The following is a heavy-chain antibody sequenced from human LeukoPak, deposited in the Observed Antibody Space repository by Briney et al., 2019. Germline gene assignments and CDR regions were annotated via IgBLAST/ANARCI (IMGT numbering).Heavy chain of an antibody. Sequence: ASVKVSCKASGYTFTGYYIDWVRQAPGQGLEWMGWINSDSGGTNYAQKFQGRVTMTRDTSTSAAYMELSSLRSDDTAFYYCARDTITVTTPYFDYWGQGTLVTVPS. V-gene: IGHV1-2*02. CDR1: GYTFTGYY. J-gene: IGHJ4*02. CDR3: ARDTITVTTPYFDY. CDR2: INSDSGGT. D-gene: IGHD4-17*01.